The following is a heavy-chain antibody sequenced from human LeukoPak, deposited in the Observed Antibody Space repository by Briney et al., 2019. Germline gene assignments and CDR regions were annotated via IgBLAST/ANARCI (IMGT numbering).Heavy chain of an antibody. J-gene: IGHJ4*02. CDR3: ARGSVYGDYVPSLGYFDY. CDR1: GGSFSGYY. CDR2: INHSGST. V-gene: IGHV4-34*01. Sequence: SETLSLTCAVYGGSFSGYYWSWIRQPPGKGLEWIGEINHSGSTNYSPSLKSRVTISVDTSKNQFSLKLSSVAAADTAVYYCARGSVYGDYVPSLGYFDYWGQGTLVTVSS. D-gene: IGHD4-17*01.